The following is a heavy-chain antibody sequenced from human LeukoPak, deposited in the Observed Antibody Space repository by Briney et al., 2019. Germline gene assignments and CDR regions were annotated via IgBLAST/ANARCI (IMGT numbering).Heavy chain of an antibody. CDR2: ISGSGGST. CDR1: GFTFSSYA. V-gene: IGHV3-23*01. Sequence: GGSLRLSCAASGFTFSSYAVSWVRQAPGKGLVWVSAISGSGGSTCYADSVKGRFTISRDNSKNTLYLRMNSLRAEGTAVYYCVKSYDFWSDSRWGMDVWGQGTTVTVSS. J-gene: IGHJ6*02. CDR3: VKSYDFWSDSRWGMDV. D-gene: IGHD3-3*01.